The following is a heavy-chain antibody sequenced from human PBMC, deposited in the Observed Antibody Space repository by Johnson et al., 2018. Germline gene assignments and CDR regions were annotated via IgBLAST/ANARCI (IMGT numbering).Heavy chain of an antibody. J-gene: IGHJ3*02. CDR1: RFTSTYG. V-gene: IGHV3-30*18. CDR2: ISYDGNDK. CDR3: AKFDI. Sequence: VQLVESGGGVVQPGRSLRLSCAASRFTSTYGLHWVRQAPGKGLEWVATISYDGNDKYYADSVKGRFTISRDTSKNTLYLQMNSLKPEDTAVYYCAKFDIWGQGTMVTVSS.